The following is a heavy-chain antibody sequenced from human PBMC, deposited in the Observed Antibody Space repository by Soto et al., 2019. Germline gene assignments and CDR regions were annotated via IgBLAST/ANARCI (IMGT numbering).Heavy chain of an antibody. J-gene: IGHJ4*02. CDR1: GGTFSSYA. CDR2: IIPIFGTA. Sequence: SVKVSCKASGGTFSSYAISWVRQAPGQGLEWMGGIIPIFGTANYAQKFQGRVTITADESTSTAYMELSSLRSEDTAVYYCARGGCSGGSCYSYYFDYWGQGTLVTVS. CDR3: ARGGCSGGSCYSYYFDY. D-gene: IGHD2-15*01. V-gene: IGHV1-69*13.